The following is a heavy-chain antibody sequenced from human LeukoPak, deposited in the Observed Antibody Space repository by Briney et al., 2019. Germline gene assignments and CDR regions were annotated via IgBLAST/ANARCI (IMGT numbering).Heavy chain of an antibody. CDR2: IYYSGST. CDR1: GGSISSSSYY. J-gene: IGHJ4*02. Sequence: SETLSLTCTVSGGSISSSSYYWGWVRQPPGKGLEWIGYIYYSGSTNYNPSLKSRVTISVDTSKNQFSLKLSSVTAADTAVYYCAREVIAAAGTFDYWGQGTLVTVSS. D-gene: IGHD6-13*01. CDR3: AREVIAAAGTFDY. V-gene: IGHV4-61*01.